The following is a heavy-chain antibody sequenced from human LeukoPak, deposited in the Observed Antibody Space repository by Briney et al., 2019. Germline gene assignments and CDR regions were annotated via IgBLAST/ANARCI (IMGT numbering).Heavy chain of an antibody. J-gene: IGHJ4*02. CDR3: ARVGRGDSGYDYPAHCDN. CDR1: GFTFSTYW. D-gene: IGHD5-12*01. Sequence: GGALRLSCAASGFTFSTYWMSWVRQAPGKGLEWVANIRQDGRERYSVDSVKGRFTISRDNAKNSVYLQMNSLRAEDTAVYYCARVGRGDSGYDYPAHCDNWGRGTLVTVSS. V-gene: IGHV3-7*01. CDR2: IRQDGRER.